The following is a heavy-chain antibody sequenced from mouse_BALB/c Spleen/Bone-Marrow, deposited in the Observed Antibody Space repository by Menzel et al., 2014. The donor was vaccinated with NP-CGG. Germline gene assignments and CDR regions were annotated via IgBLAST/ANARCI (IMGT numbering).Heavy chain of an antibody. V-gene: IGHV14-3*02. J-gene: IGHJ4*01. CDR1: GFNIKDTY. D-gene: IGHD4-1*01. CDR3: ARWEYYAMDY. Sequence: VQLQQSGAELVKPGASIKLSCTASGFNIKDTYMHWVKQRPEQGLEWIGRIDPANGNTKYDPKFQGKATITADTSSNTAYLQLSSLTSEDTAVYYCARWEYYAMDYWGQGTSVTVSS. CDR2: IDPANGNT.